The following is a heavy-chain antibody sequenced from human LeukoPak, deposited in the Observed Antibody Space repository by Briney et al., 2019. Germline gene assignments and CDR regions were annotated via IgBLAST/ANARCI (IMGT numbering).Heavy chain of an antibody. D-gene: IGHD3-22*01. CDR2: FKSDGSRT. J-gene: IGHJ6*02. CDR1: GFTFSSYW. Sequence: GGSLRLSCGASGFTFSSYWMHWVRQAPGKGLVWVSRFKSDGSRTDYADSVKGRFIISRDNAKNTLYLQMSSLRVEDTAVYYCARDSYYYDDRGSHYYGIDVWGHGTTVTVSS. CDR3: ARDSYYYDDRGSHYYGIDV. V-gene: IGHV3-74*01.